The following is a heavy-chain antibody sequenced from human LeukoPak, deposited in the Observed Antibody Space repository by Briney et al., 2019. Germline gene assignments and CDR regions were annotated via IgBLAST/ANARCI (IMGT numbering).Heavy chain of an antibody. D-gene: IGHD1-26*01. CDR3: ARLTGGATPDY. Sequence: SETLSLTCAVSGGSISGTSYYWGWLRQPPGKGLEWIGSVYYSGNTYYSPSLQSRITISVDTSKNQFSLKLSSVTAADTAVYYCARLTGGATPDYWGQGTLVTVSS. CDR1: GGSISGTSYY. V-gene: IGHV4-39*07. J-gene: IGHJ4*02. CDR2: VYYSGNT.